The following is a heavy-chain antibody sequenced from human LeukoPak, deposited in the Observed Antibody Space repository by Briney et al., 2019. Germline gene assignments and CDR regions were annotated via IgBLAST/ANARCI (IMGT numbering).Heavy chain of an antibody. CDR3: ARSNSGPDY. D-gene: IGHD4-23*01. Sequence: GGSLRLSCSASGFTFSSRWMNWVRQVPGKRLEWVAIINTDGSEKNYVDSVKGRFTISRDNAKNSLYLQMNSLRAEDTAMYYCARSNSGPDYWGQGTLVIVPS. CDR2: INTDGSEK. CDR1: GFTFSSRW. J-gene: IGHJ4*02. V-gene: IGHV3-7*01.